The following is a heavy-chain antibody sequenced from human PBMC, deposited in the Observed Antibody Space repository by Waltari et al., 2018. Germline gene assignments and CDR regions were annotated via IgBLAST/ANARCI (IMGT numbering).Heavy chain of an antibody. D-gene: IGHD3-22*01. CDR1: GSTLTDLS. CDR2: FDPEDGET. V-gene: IGHV1-24*01. J-gene: IGHJ4*02. Sequence: QVQLVQSGAEVQTPGASVKVSCQVSGSTLTDLSIPWVRQAPGQGLEWMGGFDPEDGETIYAQNFQGRVTMSEDTSTDTAYMELSSLRSEDTAVYYCATRIAYYYDSSGYYFNYWGQGSLVTVSS. CDR3: ATRIAYYYDSSGYYFNY.